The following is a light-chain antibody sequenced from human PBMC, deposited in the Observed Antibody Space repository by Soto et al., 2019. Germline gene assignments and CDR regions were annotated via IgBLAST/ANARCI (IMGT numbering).Light chain of an antibody. J-gene: IGLJ1*01. V-gene: IGLV2-23*02. CDR3: CSYAGSSTLYV. CDR1: SSDIGTYIL. Sequence: QSALTQPASVSGSPGQSITISCTGTSSDIGTYILGSWYQQHPGKAPKLLIYEVNTRPSGVSDRFSGSKSGNTASLTLSWLQAEDEADYYCCSYAGSSTLYVLGTGTKLTVL. CDR2: EVN.